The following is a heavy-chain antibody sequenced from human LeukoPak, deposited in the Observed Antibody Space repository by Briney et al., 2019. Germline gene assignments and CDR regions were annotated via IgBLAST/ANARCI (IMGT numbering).Heavy chain of an antibody. D-gene: IGHD2-2*01. Sequence: SETLSLTCAVYGGSFSGYYWSWIRQPPGKGLEGIGEINHSGSTNYNPSLKSRVTISVDTSKNQFSLKLSSVTAADTAVYYCATRTEVPAATGDWGQGTLVTVSS. CDR2: INHSGST. CDR1: GGSFSGYY. J-gene: IGHJ4*02. V-gene: IGHV4-34*01. CDR3: ATRTEVPAATGD.